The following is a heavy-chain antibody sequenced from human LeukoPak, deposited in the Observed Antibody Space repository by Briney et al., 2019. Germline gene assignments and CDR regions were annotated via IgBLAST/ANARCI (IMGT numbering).Heavy chain of an antibody. V-gene: IGHV4-59*01. Sequence: SETLSLTCTVSGVSISSYYWSWIRQPPGKGLEWIGHIYYSGSTNYSPSLKSRVTISVDTSKNQFSLKLSSVTAADTAVYYCARVTSRPGAYGDHFDYWGQGTLVTVSS. CDR3: ARVTSRPGAYGDHFDY. CDR2: IYYSGST. D-gene: IGHD4-17*01. J-gene: IGHJ4*02. CDR1: GVSISSYY.